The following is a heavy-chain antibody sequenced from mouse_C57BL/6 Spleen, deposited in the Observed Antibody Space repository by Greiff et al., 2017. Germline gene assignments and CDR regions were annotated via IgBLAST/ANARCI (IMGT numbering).Heavy chain of an antibody. CDR2: IYPGDGDT. V-gene: IGHV1-82*01. J-gene: IGHJ4*01. CDR1: GYAFSSSW. CDR3: ARYLYSNSGDAMDY. D-gene: IGHD2-5*01. Sequence: VQLQQSGPELVKPGASVKISCKASGYAFSSSWMNWVKQRPGKGLEWIGRIYPGDGDTNYNGKFKGKATLTADKSSSTAYMQLSSLTSEDSAVYFCARYLYSNSGDAMDYWGQGTSVTVSS.